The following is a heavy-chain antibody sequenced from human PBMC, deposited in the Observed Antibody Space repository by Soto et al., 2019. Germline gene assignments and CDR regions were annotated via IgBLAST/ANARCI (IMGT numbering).Heavy chain of an antibody. CDR2: INHSGST. CDR1: GGSFSGYY. J-gene: IGHJ4*02. D-gene: IGHD2-2*01. V-gene: IGHV4-34*01. CDR3: AISGGDYCSSTSCYSDY. Sequence: QVQLQQWGAGLLKPSETLSLTCAVYGGSFSGYYWSWIRQPPGQGLEWIGEINHSGSTNYNPSLKRRVTISVDTSKNQFSLKLSSVTAADTAVYYCAISGGDYCSSTSCYSDYWGQGTLVTVSS.